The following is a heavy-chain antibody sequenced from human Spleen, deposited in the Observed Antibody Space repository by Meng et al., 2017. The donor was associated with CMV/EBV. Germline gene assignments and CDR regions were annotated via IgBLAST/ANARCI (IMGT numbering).Heavy chain of an antibody. CDR1: RSTLSGYY. V-gene: IGHV1-69*01. CDR2: IIPIFGTA. J-gene: IGHJ5*02. Sequence: VLSGRCLSTPGPLATVRCMASRSTLSGYYRPGWRQAPAQGLEWMGGIIPIFGTANYAQKFQGRVTMTADESTSTAYMELSSLRSEDTAVYYCARDYYGSGSQGGFDPWGQGTLVTVSS. CDR3: ARDYYGSGSQGGFDP. D-gene: IGHD3-10*01.